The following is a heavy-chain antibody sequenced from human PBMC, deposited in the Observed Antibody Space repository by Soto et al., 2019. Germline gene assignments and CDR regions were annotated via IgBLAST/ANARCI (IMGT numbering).Heavy chain of an antibody. V-gene: IGHV1-69*02. CDR1: GDTFNFYS. D-gene: IGHD3-10*01. CDR3: ASSYGSGYRAFDY. J-gene: IGHJ4*02. CDR2: VNPIVSMS. Sequence: QVQLVQSGAEVKRPGSSVKVSCKASGDTFNFYSINWVRQAPGLGLEWMGRVNPIVSMSNYAQKFQGRVTMTAEKSTSTAERELSSLRSEDTAIYYCASSYGSGYRAFDYWGQGALVTVSS.